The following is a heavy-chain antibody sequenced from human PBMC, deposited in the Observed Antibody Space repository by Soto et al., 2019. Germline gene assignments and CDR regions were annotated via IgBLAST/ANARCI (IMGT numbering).Heavy chain of an antibody. Sequence: ASVKVSCKASGYTFTSYYMHWVRQAPGQGLEWMGIINPSGGSTSYAQKFQGRVTMTRDTSTSTVYMELSSLRSEDTAVYYCARARAVLLWFGESPDYYYGMDVWGQGTTVTVSS. CDR2: INPSGGST. J-gene: IGHJ6*02. D-gene: IGHD3-10*01. CDR3: ARARAVLLWFGESPDYYYGMDV. V-gene: IGHV1-46*01. CDR1: GYTFTSYY.